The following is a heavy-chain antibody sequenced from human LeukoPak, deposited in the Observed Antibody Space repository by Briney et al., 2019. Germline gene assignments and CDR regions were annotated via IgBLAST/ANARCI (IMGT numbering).Heavy chain of an antibody. V-gene: IGHV1-18*01. Sequence: AASVKVSCKASGYTFTSYGISWVRQAPGQGLEWMGWISAYNGNTNYAQKLQGRVTMTTDTSTSTAYMELRSLRSDDTAVYYCARGPSITMVRGGQWYYYMDVWGKGTTVTISS. CDR1: GYTFTSYG. J-gene: IGHJ6*03. CDR3: ARGPSITMVRGGQWYYYMDV. D-gene: IGHD3-10*01. CDR2: ISAYNGNT.